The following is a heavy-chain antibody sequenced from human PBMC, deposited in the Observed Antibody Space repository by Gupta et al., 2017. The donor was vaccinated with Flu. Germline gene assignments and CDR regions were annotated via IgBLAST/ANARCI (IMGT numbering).Heavy chain of an antibody. J-gene: IGHJ4*02. D-gene: IGHD6-13*01. CDR1: GGSIKSDY. CDR3: ARDRGHEAAAGYFDY. Sequence: QVQLQESGPGLVKPSETLSLTCTVSGGSIKSDYWSWIRQPAGKGLDLIGRIHFTGVTNYNPSLRSRLTMSVDTSKNQFSLTLTSVTAADTAVYYCARDRGHEAAAGYFDYWGQGILVTVSS. CDR2: IHFTGVT. V-gene: IGHV4-4*07.